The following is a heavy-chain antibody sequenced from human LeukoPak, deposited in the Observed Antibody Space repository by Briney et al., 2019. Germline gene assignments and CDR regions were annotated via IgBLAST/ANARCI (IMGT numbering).Heavy chain of an antibody. D-gene: IGHD3-10*01. J-gene: IGHJ5*02. CDR2: IYPGDSDT. Sequence: GESLKISCKGSGYSFTSYWIGWVRQMPGKGLEWMGIIYPGDSDTRYSPSFQGRVTISADKSISTAYLQWSSLKASDTAMYYCARGYGSGSYYRGWFDPWGQGTLVTVSS. V-gene: IGHV5-51*01. CDR1: GYSFTSYW. CDR3: ARGYGSGSYYRGWFDP.